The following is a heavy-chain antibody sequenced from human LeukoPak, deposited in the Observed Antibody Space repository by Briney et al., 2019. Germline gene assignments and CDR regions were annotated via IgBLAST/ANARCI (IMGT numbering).Heavy chain of an antibody. CDR3: ARHSRVGATTVSYNWFDP. D-gene: IGHD1-26*01. CDR1: GGSISSSTYY. CDR2: MYYSGST. J-gene: IGHJ5*02. V-gene: IGHV4-39*01. Sequence: PSETLSLTCTVSGGSISSSTYYWGWIHQPPGKGLEWIGTMYYSGSTYYNPSLKSRVTISVDTSKNQFSLKLSSVTAADTAVYYCARHSRVGATTVSYNWFDPWGQGTLVTVSS.